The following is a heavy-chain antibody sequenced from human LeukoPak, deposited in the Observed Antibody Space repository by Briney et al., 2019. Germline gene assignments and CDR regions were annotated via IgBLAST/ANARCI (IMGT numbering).Heavy chain of an antibody. CDR1: GGSFSGYY. CDR2: INHSGST. CDR3: ARRGRLQRGYFDY. J-gene: IGHJ4*02. D-gene: IGHD3-16*01. Sequence: SETLSLTCAVYGGSFSGYYWSWIRQPPGKGLEWIGEINHSGSTNYNPSLKGRVTISVDTSKNQFSLKLSSVTAADTAVYYCARRGRLQRGYFDYWGQGTLVTVSS. V-gene: IGHV4-34*01.